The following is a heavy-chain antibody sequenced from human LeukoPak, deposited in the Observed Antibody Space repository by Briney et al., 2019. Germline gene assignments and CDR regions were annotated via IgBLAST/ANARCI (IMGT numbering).Heavy chain of an antibody. J-gene: IGHJ4*02. CDR1: GGSISSGDYY. D-gene: IGHD3-22*01. CDR2: IYYSGST. V-gene: IGHV4-30-4*01. Sequence: PSQTLSLTCTVSGGSISSGDYYWSWIRQPPGKGLEWIGYIYYSGSTYYNPSLKSRVTISVDTSKNQFSLNLSSVTAADTAVYYCARDHDSSGYYQGIDYWGQGTLVTVSS. CDR3: ARDHDSSGYYQGIDY.